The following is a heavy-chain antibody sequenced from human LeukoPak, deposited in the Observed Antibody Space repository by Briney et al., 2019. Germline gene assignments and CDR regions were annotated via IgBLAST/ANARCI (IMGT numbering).Heavy chain of an antibody. CDR3: ARANSSGYYPTSFYYYYMDV. CDR2: IYYSGST. CDR1: GGSISSSSYY. D-gene: IGHD3-22*01. V-gene: IGHV4-39*07. Sequence: PSETLSLTCTVSGGSISSSSYYWGWIRQPPGKGLEWIGSIYYSGSTYYNPSLKSRVTISVDTSKNQFSLKLSSVTAADTAVYYCARANSSGYYPTSFYYYYMDVWGKGTTVTVSS. J-gene: IGHJ6*03.